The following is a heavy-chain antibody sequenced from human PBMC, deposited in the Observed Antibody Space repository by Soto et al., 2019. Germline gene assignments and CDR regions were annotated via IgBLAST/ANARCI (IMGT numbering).Heavy chain of an antibody. CDR3: ARDGVGGGAAGISYYHHGMDV. Sequence: QVQLVPSGAEVKKPGASVKVSCQASGYTFSNYGISWVRQAPGQGLEWMGWISTDNGNTNSARKLQGRVTMTTDTSTSTAYLELRSLRSDDTAMYYCARDGVGGGAAGISYYHHGMDVWGQGTTVTVSS. D-gene: IGHD6-25*01. J-gene: IGHJ6*02. CDR1: GYTFSNYG. CDR2: ISTDNGNT. V-gene: IGHV1-18*01.